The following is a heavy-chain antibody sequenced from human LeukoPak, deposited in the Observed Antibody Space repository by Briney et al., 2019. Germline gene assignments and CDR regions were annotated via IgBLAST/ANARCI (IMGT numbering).Heavy chain of an antibody. D-gene: IGHD3-22*01. Sequence: SGGSLRLSCAATGFTFSNYAIHWGRQAPGKGLEWVAFISDDGSRQHYADSVKGRFTISRDNSKNTLYLQMNSLRAEDTAVYYCARETYYDSSGVIPYAFDIWGQGTMVTVSS. CDR3: ARETYYDSSGVIPYAFDI. V-gene: IGHV3-30-3*01. CDR2: ISDDGSRQ. J-gene: IGHJ3*02. CDR1: GFTFSNYA.